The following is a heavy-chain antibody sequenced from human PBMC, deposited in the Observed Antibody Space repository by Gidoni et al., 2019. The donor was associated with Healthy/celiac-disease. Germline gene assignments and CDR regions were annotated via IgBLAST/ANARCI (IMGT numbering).Heavy chain of an antibody. J-gene: IGHJ6*02. Sequence: LEWIGYIYYSGSTYYNPSLKSRVTLSVDTSKNQFSLKLSSVTAADTAVYYCARTSGRGLGYYYYGMDVWGQGTTVTVSS. CDR2: IYYSGST. D-gene: IGHD1-26*01. CDR3: ARTSGRGLGYYYYGMDV. V-gene: IGHV4-31*02.